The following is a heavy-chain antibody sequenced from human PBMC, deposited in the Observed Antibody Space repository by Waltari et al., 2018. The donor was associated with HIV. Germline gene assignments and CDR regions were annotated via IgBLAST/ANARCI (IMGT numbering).Heavy chain of an antibody. J-gene: IGHJ4*02. V-gene: IGHV3-15*01. CDR1: GFTFNNAW. Sequence: EVQLVESGGGLVKPGGSLRLSCAASGFTFNNAWMSWVRQTPGKGLEWVGRMKSKTDGGTTNDAAPVNGRFTISRDDSKNTLYVQMNSLRTEDTAVYYCTTRIVGPTFDYWGQGTLVTVSS. CDR2: MKSKTDGGTT. CDR3: TTRIVGPTFDY. D-gene: IGHD1-26*01.